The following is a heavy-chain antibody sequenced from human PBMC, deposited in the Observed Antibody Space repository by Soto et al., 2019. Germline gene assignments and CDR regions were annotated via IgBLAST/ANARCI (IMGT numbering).Heavy chain of an antibody. Sequence: PGGSLRLSCATSGFTFHDYAMSWVRQAPGKGLEWVSAIAFTGSATYYADSVKGRFTISRDNSKNIVYLQMNSLRVDDTALYYCVKEGETVRLVAFGLWGQGTQVTVSS. CDR1: GFTFHDYA. CDR3: VKEGETVRLVAFGL. J-gene: IGHJ4*02. D-gene: IGHD4-4*01. CDR2: IAFTGSAT. V-gene: IGHV3-23*01.